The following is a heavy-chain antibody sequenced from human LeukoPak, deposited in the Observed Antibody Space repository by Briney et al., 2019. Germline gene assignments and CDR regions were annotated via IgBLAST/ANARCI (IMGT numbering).Heavy chain of an antibody. CDR2: IYYSGST. V-gene: IGHV4-61*05. CDR3: ARQPVAGTDDAFDI. CDR1: GDSISSSSYY. Sequence: SETLSLTCTVSGDSISSSSYYWSWIRQPPGKGLEWIGYIYYSGSTNYNPSLKSRVTISVDTSKNQFSLKLSSVTAADTAVYYCARQPVAGTDDAFDIWGQGTTVTVSS. J-gene: IGHJ3*02. D-gene: IGHD6-19*01.